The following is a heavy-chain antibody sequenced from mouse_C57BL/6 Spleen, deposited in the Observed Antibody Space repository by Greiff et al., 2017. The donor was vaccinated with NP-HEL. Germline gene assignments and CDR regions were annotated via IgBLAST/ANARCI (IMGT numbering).Heavy chain of an antibody. D-gene: IGHD3-1*01. CDR1: GYTFTGYW. CDR2: ILPGSGST. CDR3: ARAGHSSGYEDPFDY. J-gene: IGHJ2*01. V-gene: IGHV1-9*01. Sequence: QVQLQQSGAELMKPGASVKFSCKATGYTFTGYWIGEILPGSGSTNYNEKFKGKATFTADTSSNTAYMQLSSLTTEDSAIYYCARAGHSSGYEDPFDYWGQGTTLTVSS.